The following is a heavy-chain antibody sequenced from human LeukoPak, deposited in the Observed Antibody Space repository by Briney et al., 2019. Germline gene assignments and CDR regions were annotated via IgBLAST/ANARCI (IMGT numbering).Heavy chain of an antibody. J-gene: IGHJ4*02. CDR3: ARVTPLEEDSSSPRTPDFDY. V-gene: IGHV4-39*07. Sequence: KSSETLSLTCTVSGGSISSSSYYWSWIRQPPGKGLEWIGEIDHSGSTNYNPSLKSRVTISVDTSKNQFSLKLSSVTAADTAVYYCARVTPLEEDSSSPRTPDFDYWGQGTLVTVSS. CDR2: IDHSGST. D-gene: IGHD6-6*01. CDR1: GGSISSSSYY.